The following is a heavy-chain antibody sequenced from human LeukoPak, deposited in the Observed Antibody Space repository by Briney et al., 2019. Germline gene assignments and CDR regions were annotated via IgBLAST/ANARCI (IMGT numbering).Heavy chain of an antibody. V-gene: IGHV3-7*03. Sequence: GGSLRLSCAASGFTFSSYRMSWVRQAPGKGLEWVANIKQDGSEKYYVDSVKGRFTISRDNAKNSLYLQMNSLRAEDTAVYYCARVYDILTGYLYYFDYWGQGTLVTVSS. CDR1: GFTFSSYR. CDR3: ARVYDILTGYLYYFDY. J-gene: IGHJ4*02. D-gene: IGHD3-9*01. CDR2: IKQDGSEK.